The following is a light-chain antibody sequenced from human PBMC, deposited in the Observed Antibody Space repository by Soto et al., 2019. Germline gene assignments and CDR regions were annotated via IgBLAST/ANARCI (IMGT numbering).Light chain of an antibody. J-gene: IGLJ1*01. CDR2: GNK. CDR1: SSNIGAGYD. Sequence: QSVLTQPPSVSGAPGQRVTISCIGSSSNIGAGYDVHWYQHLPGTAPKLPIYGNKNRPSGVPDRFSGSKSGTSASLAITGLQAEDEADYYCQSYDNSLSVLYAFGTGTKVTVL. V-gene: IGLV1-40*01. CDR3: QSYDNSLSVLYA.